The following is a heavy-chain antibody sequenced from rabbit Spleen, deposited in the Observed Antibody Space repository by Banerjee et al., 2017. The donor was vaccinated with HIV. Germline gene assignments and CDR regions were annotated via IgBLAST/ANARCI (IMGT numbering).Heavy chain of an antibody. D-gene: IGHD1-1*01. CDR1: GFSFSRGYD. Sequence: QAHLEESGGGLVVPEGSLTLTCNAAGFSFSRGYDMCWVRQAPGRGLEWIGCIYTGNIKTYYASWAKGRFTLSKSSSTTVDLKMTSLTAADTATYFCARGSVSAFRIYGMDLWGQGTLVTVS. CDR3: ARGSVSAFRIYGMDL. J-gene: IGHJ6*01. CDR2: IYTGNIKT. V-gene: IGHV1S45*01.